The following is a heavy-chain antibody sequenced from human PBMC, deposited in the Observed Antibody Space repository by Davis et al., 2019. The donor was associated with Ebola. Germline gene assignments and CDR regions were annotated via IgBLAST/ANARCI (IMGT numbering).Heavy chain of an antibody. Sequence: LSLTCAVSGGSISSSNWWSWIRQPPGKGLEWIGEINHSGSTNYNPSLKSRVTISVDTSKNQFSLKLSSVTAADTAVYYCARGSREGYGSGSYYILDYWGQGTLVTVSS. CDR1: GGSISSSNW. J-gene: IGHJ4*02. V-gene: IGHV4-4*02. D-gene: IGHD3-10*01. CDR2: INHSGST. CDR3: ARGSREGYGSGSYYILDY.